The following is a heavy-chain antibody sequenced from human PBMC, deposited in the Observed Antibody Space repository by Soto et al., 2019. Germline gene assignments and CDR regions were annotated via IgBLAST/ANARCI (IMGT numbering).Heavy chain of an antibody. Sequence: SQTLSLTCVGSGDTVSSNSVAWNWVRQSPSRGLEWLGRTYYRSRWYSDYAVSVRSRIDINADTSKNQVSLQLNSVTPEDTAVYYCARSEEDSDYYYYGMDVWGQGATVTVSS. D-gene: IGHD2-15*01. CDR2: TYYRSRWYS. V-gene: IGHV6-1*01. CDR1: GDTVSSNSVA. CDR3: ARSEEDSDYYYYGMDV. J-gene: IGHJ6*02.